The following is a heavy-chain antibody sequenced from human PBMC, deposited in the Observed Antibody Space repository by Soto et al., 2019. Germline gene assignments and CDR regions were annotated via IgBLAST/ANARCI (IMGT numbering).Heavy chain of an antibody. J-gene: IGHJ4*02. CDR2: ISSSSSYI. V-gene: IGHV3-21*01. Sequence: ESGGGLVKPGGSLRLSCAASGFTFSSYSMNWVRQAPGKGLEWVSSISSSSSYIYYADSVKGRFTISRDNAKNSLYLQMNSLRAEDTAVYYCAREDIDLRYFDYWGQGTLVTVSS. CDR1: GFTFSSYS. CDR3: AREDIDLRYFDY. D-gene: IGHD2-15*01.